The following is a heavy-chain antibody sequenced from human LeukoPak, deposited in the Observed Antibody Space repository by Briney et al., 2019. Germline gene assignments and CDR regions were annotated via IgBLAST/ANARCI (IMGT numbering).Heavy chain of an antibody. J-gene: IGHJ6*03. CDR2: IIPIFGTA. Sequence: GASVKVSCKASGGTFSSYAISWVRQAPGQGLEWMGGIIPIFGTANYAQKFQGRVTITADESTSTAYMELSSLRSEDTAVYYCARGSIVVVPARNYYYYMDVWGKGTTVTVSS. CDR1: GGTFSSYA. CDR3: ARGSIVVVPARNYYYYMDV. D-gene: IGHD2-2*01. V-gene: IGHV1-69*01.